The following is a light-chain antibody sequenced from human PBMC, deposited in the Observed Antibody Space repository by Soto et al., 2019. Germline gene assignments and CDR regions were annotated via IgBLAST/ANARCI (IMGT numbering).Light chain of an antibody. CDR1: RSNIGSNT. CDR2: DNH. V-gene: IGLV1-44*01. CDR3: AAWDDSLNAFYV. Sequence: QSVLTQPPSVSGTPGQRVTISCSGSRSNIGSNTVNWYQDLPGTAPKLLVYDNHHRPSGVPDRFSGSKSGTSASLAISGLQSVDEAEYYCAAWDDSLNAFYVFRTGTKVTVL. J-gene: IGLJ1*01.